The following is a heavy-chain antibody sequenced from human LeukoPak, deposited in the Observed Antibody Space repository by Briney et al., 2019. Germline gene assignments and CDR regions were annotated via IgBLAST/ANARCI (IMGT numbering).Heavy chain of an antibody. D-gene: IGHD3-22*01. CDR2: ISGDGGST. J-gene: IGHJ6*03. Sequence: GGSLRLSCAASGFTFDDYAMHWVRQAPGKGLEWVSLISGDGGSTYYADSVKGRFTISRDNSKNSLYLQMNSLRTEDTALYYCAKEGYYYDSSGYRAYYYYVDVWGKGTTVTVSS. CDR3: AKEGYYYDSSGYRAYYYYVDV. CDR1: GFTFDDYA. V-gene: IGHV3-43*02.